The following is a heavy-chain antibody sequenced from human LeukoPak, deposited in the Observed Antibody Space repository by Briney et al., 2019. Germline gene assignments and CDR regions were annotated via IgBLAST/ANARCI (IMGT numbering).Heavy chain of an antibody. CDR3: ARVGVWNDLVY. Sequence: PSETLSLTCTVSGGSISPYYWSWIRQTPGKGLEWIGYILYSGTTTNYNPSLKSRVTISVDTSKNQFSLKLSSVTAADTAVYYCARVGVWNDLVYWGQGALVTVSS. D-gene: IGHD1-1*01. CDR2: ILYSGTTT. CDR1: GGSISPYY. J-gene: IGHJ4*02. V-gene: IGHV4-59*01.